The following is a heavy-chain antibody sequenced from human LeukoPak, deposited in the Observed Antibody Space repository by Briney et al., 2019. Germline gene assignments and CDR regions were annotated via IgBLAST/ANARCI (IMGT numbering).Heavy chain of an antibody. CDR2: ISTTGST. Sequence: SETLSLTCTVSGGSISTHYWSWIRQPAGKGLEWIGRISTTGSTNYNPSLKSRVTMSVDTSKNQFSLKLSSVTAADTAVYYCAREVEMATQFDFWGQGTLVTVSS. CDR3: AREVEMATQFDF. D-gene: IGHD5-24*01. J-gene: IGHJ4*02. V-gene: IGHV4-4*07. CDR1: GGSISTHY.